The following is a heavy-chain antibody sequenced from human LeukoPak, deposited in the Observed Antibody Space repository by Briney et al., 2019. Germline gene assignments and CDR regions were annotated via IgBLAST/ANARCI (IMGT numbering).Heavy chain of an antibody. V-gene: IGHV3-11*06. J-gene: IGHJ4*02. CDR1: GFTFSDYY. Sequence: GGSLRLSCAASGFTFSDYYMSWIRQAPGKGLEWVSYISSSSSYTNYADSVKGRFTISRDNAKNSLYLQMNGLRAEDTAVYYCARASSSWYRYYFDYWGQGTLVTVSS. CDR2: ISSSSSYT. D-gene: IGHD6-13*01. CDR3: ARASSSWYRYYFDY.